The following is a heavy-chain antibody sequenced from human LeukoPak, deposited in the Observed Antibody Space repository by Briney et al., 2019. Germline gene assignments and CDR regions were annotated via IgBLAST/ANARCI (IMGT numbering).Heavy chain of an antibody. Sequence: SETLSLTWLVDTYSISSGYYWCWIRQPPGKGLEWIGSIYHSGSTYYNPSLKSRLTISVDTPKTQFSLKLSSATAADTAVYYCARHLPLTTDEFDPWGQGTPVTVSS. J-gene: IGHJ5*02. CDR3: ARHLPLTTDEFDP. D-gene: IGHD4-17*01. CDR2: IYHSGST. CDR1: TYSISSGYY. V-gene: IGHV4-38-2*01.